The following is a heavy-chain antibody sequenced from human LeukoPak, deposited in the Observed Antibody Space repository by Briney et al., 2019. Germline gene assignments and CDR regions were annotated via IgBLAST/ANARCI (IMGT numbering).Heavy chain of an antibody. Sequence: GGSLRLSCAASRFTFNSYAMSWVRQAPGKGLEWVSVIGGSNGITFYVGSVKGRFTISRDNSKDTLYLQMNSWRAEDTAVYYCARNENSGWGYFDYWGQGTLVTVSS. J-gene: IGHJ4*02. V-gene: IGHV3-23*01. D-gene: IGHD5-12*01. CDR1: RFTFNSYA. CDR2: IGGSNGIT. CDR3: ARNENSGWGYFDY.